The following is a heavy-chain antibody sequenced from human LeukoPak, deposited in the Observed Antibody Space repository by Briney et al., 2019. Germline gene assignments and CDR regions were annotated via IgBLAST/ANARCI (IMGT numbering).Heavy chain of an antibody. J-gene: IGHJ4*02. CDR3: TGGYSYGRTPRLDY. V-gene: IGHV3-49*04. D-gene: IGHD5-18*01. CDR2: IRSKAYGGTT. Sequence: GGSLRLSCTASGFTFGDYAMSWVRQAPGKGLEWVGFIRSKAYGGTTEYAASVKGRFTISRDDSKSIAYLQMNSLKTEDTAVYYCTGGYSYGRTPRLDYWGQGTLVTVSS. CDR1: GFTFGDYA.